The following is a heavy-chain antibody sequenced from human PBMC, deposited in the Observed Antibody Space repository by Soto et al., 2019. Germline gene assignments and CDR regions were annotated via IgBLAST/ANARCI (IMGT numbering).Heavy chain of an antibody. Sequence: EVQLLESGGGLVQPGGSLRLSCAASGFTFSSYAMNWVRQAPGKGVEWVSVISGSGGSTYYADAVKGRFTISRDNSKNTLYLQMNSLRAEDTPVYYCAKRTVGWYFDLWGRGTLVTVSS. J-gene: IGHJ2*01. CDR2: ISGSGGST. V-gene: IGHV3-23*01. CDR3: AKRTVGWYFDL. CDR1: GFTFSSYA. D-gene: IGHD4-17*01.